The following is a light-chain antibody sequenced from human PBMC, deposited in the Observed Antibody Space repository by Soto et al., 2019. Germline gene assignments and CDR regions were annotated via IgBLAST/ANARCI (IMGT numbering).Light chain of an antibody. Sequence: QSVLTQPPSMSGAPGQRVTISCTGSSSNIGAGYDVHWYQHLPGTAPKLLIYGNTNRPSGVPDLFSGSKSGTSASLAITGLQAEDEADYYCQSHDSSLNSWVFGGGTSSPS. CDR1: SSNIGAGYD. V-gene: IGLV1-40*01. CDR2: GNT. CDR3: QSHDSSLNSWV. J-gene: IGLJ3*02.